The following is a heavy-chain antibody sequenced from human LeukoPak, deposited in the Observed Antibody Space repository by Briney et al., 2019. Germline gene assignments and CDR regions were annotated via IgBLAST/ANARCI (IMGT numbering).Heavy chain of an antibody. CDR1: GFTFSIYW. D-gene: IGHD4-17*01. Sequence: GGSLRLSCAASGFTFSIYWMSWVRQAPGRGLEWVASIKHNGNETYYVDSVKGRIIISRDNAKNSLYLQKNSLRAEDTAVSYCARGHHGDYAWGQGTQVTVSS. CDR2: IKHNGNET. CDR3: ARGHHGDYA. V-gene: IGHV3-7*01. J-gene: IGHJ5*02.